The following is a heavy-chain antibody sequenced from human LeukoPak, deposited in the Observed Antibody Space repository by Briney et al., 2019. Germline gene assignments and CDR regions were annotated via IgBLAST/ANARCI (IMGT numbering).Heavy chain of an antibody. J-gene: IGHJ4*02. CDR1: GFTFSSYW. CDR3: ARDDCSSSSCLTY. Sequence: GGSLRLSCAASGFTFSSYWMHWVRQAPGKGLVWVSRINTDGSSTNYADSVKGRFTISRKNTLYLQMNSLRAEDTAVYYCARDDCSSSSCLTYWGQGTLATVSS. CDR2: INTDGSST. V-gene: IGHV3-74*01. D-gene: IGHD2-2*01.